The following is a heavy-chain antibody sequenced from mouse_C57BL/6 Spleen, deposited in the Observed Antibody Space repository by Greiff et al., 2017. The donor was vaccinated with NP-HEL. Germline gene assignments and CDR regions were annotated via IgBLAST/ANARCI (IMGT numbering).Heavy chain of an antibody. CDR1: GYAFTNYL. CDR3: ARRYYGSSIYAMDY. J-gene: IGHJ4*01. Sequence: VQLQESGAELVRPGTSVKVSCKASGYAFTNYLIEWVKQRPGQGLEWIGVINPGSGGTNYNEKFKGKATLTADKSSSTAYMQLSSLTSEDSAVYFCARRYYGSSIYAMDYWGQGTSVTVSS. D-gene: IGHD1-1*01. CDR2: INPGSGGT. V-gene: IGHV1-54*01.